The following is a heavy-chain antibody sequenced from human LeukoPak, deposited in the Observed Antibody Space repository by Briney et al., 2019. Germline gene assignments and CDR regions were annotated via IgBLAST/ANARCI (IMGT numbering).Heavy chain of an antibody. Sequence: GGSLRLSCTASGFTFSSYSMNWVRQAPGKGLEWVSYISTRSSTIYYADSVKGRFTISRDNAKTSLYLQMISLRAEDTAVYYCARHLSGVTGYTYGRGVDYWGQGTLVTVSS. CDR2: ISTRSSTI. J-gene: IGHJ4*02. V-gene: IGHV3-48*04. CDR3: ARHLSGVTGYTYGRGVDY. D-gene: IGHD5-18*01. CDR1: GFTFSSYS.